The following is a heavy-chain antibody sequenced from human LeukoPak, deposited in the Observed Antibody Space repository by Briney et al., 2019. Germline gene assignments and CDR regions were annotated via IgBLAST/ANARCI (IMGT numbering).Heavy chain of an antibody. J-gene: IGHJ4*02. CDR2: IYYSGST. CDR1: GGSISSYY. V-gene: IGHV4-59*01. Sequence: SETLSLTCTVSGGSISSYYWSWIRQPPGKGLEWIGYIYYSGSTNYNPSLKSRVTISVDTSKNQFSLKLSSVTAADTAVYYCARGAIFDYWGQGTLVTVSS. CDR3: ARGAIFDY.